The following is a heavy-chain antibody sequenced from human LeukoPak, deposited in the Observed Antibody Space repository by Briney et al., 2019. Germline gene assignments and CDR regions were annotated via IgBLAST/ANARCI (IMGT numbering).Heavy chain of an antibody. D-gene: IGHD3-10*01. V-gene: IGHV3-23*01. CDR2: ISRRDDYT. CDR1: SRVFRRYA. CDR3: ANDYRSGSFHDF. J-gene: IGHJ4*02. Sequence: PGGSLTLPCTASSRVFRRYAVLGLRQPPGKGLEGVSVISRRDDYTYYADSVKGRFTISRDNSKNTLYLQMNTLRAEDTAVYYCANDYRSGSFHDFWGQGTLVTVSS.